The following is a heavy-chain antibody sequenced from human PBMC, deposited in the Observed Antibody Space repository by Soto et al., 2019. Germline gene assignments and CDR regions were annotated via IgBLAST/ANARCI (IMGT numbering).Heavy chain of an antibody. J-gene: IGHJ3*02. CDR3: ARGGEYNWKYAFDI. CDR1: GFIFSGFD. CDR2: IWYDGSNK. Sequence: QEHLVESGGGVAQPGRSLRLSCVASGFIFSGFDMHWVRQAPGKGLEWVSHIWYDGSNKYYADSVKGRFTSSRDNSKNTLYLQMNSLRAEDTAVYFCARGGEYNWKYAFDIWGQGTMVAVSS. D-gene: IGHD1-7*01. V-gene: IGHV3-33*01.